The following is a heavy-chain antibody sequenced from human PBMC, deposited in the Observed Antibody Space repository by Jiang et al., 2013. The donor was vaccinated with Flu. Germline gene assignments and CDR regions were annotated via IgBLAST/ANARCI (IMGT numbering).Heavy chain of an antibody. V-gene: IGHV4-38-2*02. CDR1: GYSINNDYY. D-gene: IGHD3-10*01. CDR3: AGFWFGSPDGFDI. CDR2: MYHSGSA. J-gene: IGHJ3*02. Sequence: LLKPSETLSLTCIVSGYSINNDYYWGWIRQPPGKGLEWIGSMYHSGSAYYNPSLKSRVTISVDTSKNQFSLNLSSVTATDTAVYYCAGFWFGSPDGFDIWGQGTMVSVSS.